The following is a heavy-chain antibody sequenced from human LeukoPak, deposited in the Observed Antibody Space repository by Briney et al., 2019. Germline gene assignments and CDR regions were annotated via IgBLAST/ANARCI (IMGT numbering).Heavy chain of an antibody. CDR3: AKKAQYNGNYPLDY. Sequence: PGGSLRLSCAASGFTFSSSAMSWVRQAPGKGLEWVAAISDTGRLSYCADSVNGRFTISRDNSKNTLYLQMNSLRAEDTALYFCAKKAQYNGNYPLDYWGQGTLVTVSS. V-gene: IGHV3-23*01. J-gene: IGHJ4*02. CDR2: ISDTGRLS. D-gene: IGHD1-26*01. CDR1: GFTFSSSA.